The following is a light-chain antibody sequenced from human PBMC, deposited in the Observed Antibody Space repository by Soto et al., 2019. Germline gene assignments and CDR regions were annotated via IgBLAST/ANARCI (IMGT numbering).Light chain of an antibody. V-gene: IGKV1-5*03. Sequence: DFQMTQSPSTLSASIGDRVTMTCRASQSVSTSMAWYQQKPGTAPKLLIYKASNLESGVPSRFSGSGSGTEFTLTISSLQPDDYATYYCQHYSDYRTLGLGTKVDIK. CDR1: QSVSTS. J-gene: IGKJ1*01. CDR2: KAS. CDR3: QHYSDYRT.